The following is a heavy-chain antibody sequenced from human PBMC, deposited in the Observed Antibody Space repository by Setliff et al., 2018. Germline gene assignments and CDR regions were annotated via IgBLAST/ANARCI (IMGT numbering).Heavy chain of an antibody. Sequence: PSETLSLTCIVAGDSISNTGYYWGWIRQPPGKGLEWIGRIYNSGTTNYNPSLKSRGTISADTAKNHFSLRLSSVAATDTAVYYCLRIRLVPHGHSWGQGTLVTVSS. V-gene: IGHV4-39*02. D-gene: IGHD2-15*01. CDR2: IYNSGTT. CDR3: LRIRLVPHGHS. J-gene: IGHJ4*02. CDR1: GDSISNTGYY.